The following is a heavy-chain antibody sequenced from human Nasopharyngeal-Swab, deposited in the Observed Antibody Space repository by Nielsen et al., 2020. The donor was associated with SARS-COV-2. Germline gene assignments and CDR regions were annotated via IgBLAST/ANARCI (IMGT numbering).Heavy chain of an antibody. D-gene: IGHD3/OR15-3a*01. V-gene: IGHV3-20*04. Sequence: GGSLRLSCAASGFTFDDYGMSWVRQAPGKGLEWVSGINWNGGSKGYADSVKGRFTISRDKAKNSLYLQMNSLRAEDTALYYCARDQSWTTENYYYYGMDVWGQGTTVTVSS. CDR2: INWNGGSK. J-gene: IGHJ6*02. CDR1: GFTFDDYG. CDR3: ARDQSWTTENYYYYGMDV.